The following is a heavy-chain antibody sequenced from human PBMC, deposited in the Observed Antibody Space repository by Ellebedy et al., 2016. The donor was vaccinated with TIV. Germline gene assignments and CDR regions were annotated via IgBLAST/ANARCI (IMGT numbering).Heavy chain of an antibody. Sequence: PGGSLRLSCAASGITFSSYAMHWVRQTPGKGLEWVAVISFDGSDEYYADSVKGRLTISRDNSKNTLYLQMNSLRAEDTAVYYCARDSRNGYNDMIYRYYYMDVWGKGTTVTVSS. V-gene: IGHV3-30*03. J-gene: IGHJ6*03. D-gene: IGHD5-24*01. CDR1: GITFSSYA. CDR3: ARDSRNGYNDMIYRYYYMDV. CDR2: ISFDGSDE.